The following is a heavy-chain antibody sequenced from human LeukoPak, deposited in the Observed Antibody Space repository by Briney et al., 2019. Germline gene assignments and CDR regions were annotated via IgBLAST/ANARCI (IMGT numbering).Heavy chain of an antibody. CDR2: IIPIFGIA. CDR3: AREMDYNQFDGMDV. CDR1: GGTFSSYA. J-gene: IGHJ6*02. V-gene: IGHV1-69*04. D-gene: IGHD4-11*01. Sequence: GASVKVSCKASGGTFSSYAISWVRQAPGQGLEWMGRIIPIFGIANYAQKFQGRVTMTRDTSTSTVYMELSSLRSEDTAVYYCAREMDYNQFDGMDVWGQGTTVTVSS.